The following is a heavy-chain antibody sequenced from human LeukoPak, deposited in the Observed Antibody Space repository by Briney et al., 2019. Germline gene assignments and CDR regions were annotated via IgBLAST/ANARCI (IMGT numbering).Heavy chain of an antibody. J-gene: IGHJ4*02. Sequence: SGGSLRLSCVASGFTFSSYAMHWVRQAPGKGLKWVAVISYDGSNKYYADSVKGRFTISRDNSKNTLYLQMNSLRAGDTAVYYCAREIVVVPAATFDYWGQGTLVTVSS. CDR3: AREIVVVPAATFDY. CDR2: ISYDGSNK. V-gene: IGHV3-30-3*01. D-gene: IGHD2-2*01. CDR1: GFTFSSYA.